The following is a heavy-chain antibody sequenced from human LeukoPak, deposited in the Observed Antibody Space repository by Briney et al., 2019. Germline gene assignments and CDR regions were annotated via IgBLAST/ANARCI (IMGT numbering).Heavy chain of an antibody. Sequence: SETLSLTCTVSGGSISSYYWSWIRQPPGKGLEWIGYIYYSGSTNYNPSLKSRITISVDTSKNQFSLKLSSVTAADTAVYYCARGSGSYDYFDYWGQGTLVTVPS. CDR2: IYYSGST. CDR3: ARGSGSYDYFDY. D-gene: IGHD3-10*01. J-gene: IGHJ4*02. CDR1: GGSISSYY. V-gene: IGHV4-59*01.